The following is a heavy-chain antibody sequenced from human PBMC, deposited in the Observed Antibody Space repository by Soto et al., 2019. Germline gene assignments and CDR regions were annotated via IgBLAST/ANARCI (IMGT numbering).Heavy chain of an antibody. D-gene: IGHD5-12*01. CDR3: ARNGFVATTLPTGY. CDR2: ISGSGGST. V-gene: IGHV3-23*01. J-gene: IGHJ4*02. Sequence: GGSLRLSCAGAGFTVSSYDMSWVRQAPGKGLEWVSTISGSGGSTYYADSVKGRFTISRDNSKNMIYLQMDSLRAEDTAVYYCARNGFVATTLPTGYWGQGTLVTVSS. CDR1: GFTVSSYD.